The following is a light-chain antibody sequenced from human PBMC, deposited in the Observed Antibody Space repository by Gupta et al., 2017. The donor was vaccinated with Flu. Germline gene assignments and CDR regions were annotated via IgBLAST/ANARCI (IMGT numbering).Light chain of an antibody. CDR2: RDN. V-gene: IGLV1-47*01. CDR1: GYNMGSNY. CDR3: ASCDSSLSGEV. Sequence: ITSCCARSGYNMGSNYVYWYQQIPGTAPKLLIQRDNERPSGVPDRFSGSKSGTSASLAISGLRAEDEADYYCASCDSSLSGEVFGTGTKVTVL. J-gene: IGLJ1*01.